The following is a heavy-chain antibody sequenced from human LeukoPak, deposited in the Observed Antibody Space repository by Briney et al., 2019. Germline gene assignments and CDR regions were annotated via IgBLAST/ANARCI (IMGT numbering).Heavy chain of an antibody. CDR2: IRYDGSNK. CDR3: AKGSQYSSSWNTPNFDY. D-gene: IGHD6-13*01. J-gene: IGHJ4*02. CDR1: GFTFSSYG. Sequence: GGSLRLSCAASGFTFSSYGMHWVRQAPGKGLEWVAFIRYDGSNKYYADSVKGRFTISRDNSKNTLYLQMNSLRAEDTAVYYCAKGSQYSSSWNTPNFDYWVQGTLVSVSS. V-gene: IGHV3-30*02.